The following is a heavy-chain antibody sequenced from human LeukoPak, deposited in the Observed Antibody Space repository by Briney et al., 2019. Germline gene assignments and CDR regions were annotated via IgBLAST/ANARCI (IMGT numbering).Heavy chain of an antibody. CDR2: INWNGGST. D-gene: IGHD2-21*01. CDR3: ARDYCGGECYPFDY. J-gene: IGHJ4*02. Sequence: GGSLRLSCAVSGFTFDDYGVSWVRQAPGKGLGWVSGINWNGGSTGYADSVKGRFTISRDNAKKSVYLEMNSLRDEDTALYYCARDYCGGECYPFDYWGQGTLVTVSS. CDR1: GFTFDDYG. V-gene: IGHV3-20*04.